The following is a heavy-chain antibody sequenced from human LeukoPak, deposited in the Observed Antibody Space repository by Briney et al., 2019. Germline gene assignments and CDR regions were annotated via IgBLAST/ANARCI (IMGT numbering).Heavy chain of an antibody. CDR1: GGTFSSYA. Sequence: SVKVSCKASGGTFSSYAISWVRQAPGQGLEWMGRIIPILGIANYAQKFQGRVTITADKSTSTAYMELSSLRSEDTAVYYCARDGVRYCSSTSCYKQGIPPDYWGQGTLVTVSS. CDR3: ARDGVRYCSSTSCYKQGIPPDY. CDR2: IIPILGIA. V-gene: IGHV1-69*04. D-gene: IGHD2-2*02. J-gene: IGHJ4*02.